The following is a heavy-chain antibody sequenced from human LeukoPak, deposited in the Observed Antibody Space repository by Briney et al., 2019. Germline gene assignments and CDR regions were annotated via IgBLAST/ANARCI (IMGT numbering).Heavy chain of an antibody. V-gene: IGHV4-31*03. Sequence: SETLSLTCTVSGGSISSGGYYWSWIRQHPGKGLEWIGYIYYSGSTYYNPSLKSRVTISVDTSKNQFSLKLSSVTATDTAVYYCAREGYYGSGRRSDYWGQGTLVTVSS. D-gene: IGHD3-10*01. J-gene: IGHJ4*02. CDR2: IYYSGST. CDR3: AREGYYGSGRRSDY. CDR1: GGSISSGGYY.